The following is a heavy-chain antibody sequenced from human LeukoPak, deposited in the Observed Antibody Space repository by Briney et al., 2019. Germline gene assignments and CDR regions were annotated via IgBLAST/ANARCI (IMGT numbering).Heavy chain of an antibody. V-gene: IGHV6-1*01. CDR2: TYYRSKWYN. Sequence: SQTLSLTCDVPGDSVSSKNGAWNWIRQSPSRGLEWLGRTYYRSKWYNDYAESMEGRMTISQDTSKNQYSLHLNSVTPGDTAVYYCARDFGTTGWHTFDYWGQGTLVTVSS. CDR1: GDSVSSKNGA. CDR3: ARDFGTTGWHTFDY. D-gene: IGHD6-19*01. J-gene: IGHJ4*02.